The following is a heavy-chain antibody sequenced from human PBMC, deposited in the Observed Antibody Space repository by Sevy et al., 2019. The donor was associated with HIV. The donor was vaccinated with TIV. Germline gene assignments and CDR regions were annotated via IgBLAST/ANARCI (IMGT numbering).Heavy chain of an antibody. Sequence: GGSLRLSCSASGFTFSNYAMHWVRQAPGKGLEYVSGLSSDKAGGTYYADSVNGRFTISRNNSKNTLYLQMSSLRTEDTAVYYCVKDRIETILWSKGDWFDPWGQGTLVTVSS. D-gene: IGHD3-9*01. V-gene: IGHV3-64D*06. J-gene: IGHJ5*02. CDR2: LSSDKAGGT. CDR1: GFTFSNYA. CDR3: VKDRIETILWSKGDWFDP.